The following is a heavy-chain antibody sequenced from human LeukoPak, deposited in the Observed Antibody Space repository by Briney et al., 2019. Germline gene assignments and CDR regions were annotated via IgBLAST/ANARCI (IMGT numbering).Heavy chain of an antibody. CDR3: ARLYYYSSGYYGMDV. V-gene: IGHV1-18*01. Sequence: ASVKCSSNACVLTITRSATGWARRAPGQGLEWMGWINTYNGNTDYAQKLQGRVTMTTDTSTSTAYMELRSLRSDDTAMYYCARLYYYSSGYYGMDVWGQGTMVTVSS. CDR2: INTYNGNT. CDR1: VLTITRSA. J-gene: IGHJ6*02. D-gene: IGHD3-22*01.